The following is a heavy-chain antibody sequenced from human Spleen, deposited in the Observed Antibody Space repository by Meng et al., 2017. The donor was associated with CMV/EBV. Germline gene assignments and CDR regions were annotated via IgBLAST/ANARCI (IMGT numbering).Heavy chain of an antibody. V-gene: IGHV1-69*05. D-gene: IGHD6-13*01. CDR1: GANFGTYA. Sequence: SVKVSCKASGANFGTYAVSWVRQAPGQGLEWMGGIIPIFGTANYAQKFQGRVTMTTDEPTNTDYMELRSLRTEDTAVYYCGKSPMRGAANPYGMDVWGQGTTVTVSS. CDR3: GKSPMRGAANPYGMDV. J-gene: IGHJ6*02. CDR2: IIPIFGTA.